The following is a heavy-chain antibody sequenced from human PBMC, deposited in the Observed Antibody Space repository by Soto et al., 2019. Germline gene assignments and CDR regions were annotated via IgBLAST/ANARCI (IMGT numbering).Heavy chain of an antibody. J-gene: IGHJ1*01. Sequence: VQLQQWGAGLFKSSETVSLTCAVYGGSLSGYYWSWIRQTPGKRLEWIGDINQGGRGNYNPSLKSRCSFSLDLSKIQFTLKLISVISAHAAVYYCASYSSSLSKYLQYWGWGTLVTDSS. CDR2: INQGGRG. D-gene: IGHD4-4*01. CDR3: ASYSSSLSKYLQY. CDR1: GGSLSGYY. V-gene: IGHV4-34*01.